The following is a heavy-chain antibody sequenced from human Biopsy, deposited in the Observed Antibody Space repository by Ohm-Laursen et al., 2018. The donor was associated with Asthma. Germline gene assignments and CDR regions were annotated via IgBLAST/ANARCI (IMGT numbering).Heavy chain of an antibody. D-gene: IGHD2-2*01. CDR3: ARKAGSCISRTCYSLDF. J-gene: IGHJ4*02. V-gene: IGHV1-69*13. CDR2: INSVFGTT. CDR1: GGTFNTYV. Sequence: SVKASCKSLGGTFNTYVIGWVRQAPGQRLEWMGGINSVFGTTTYPQKFQDRVTITADDSTSTVYMELSSLRSEDTAVYYCARKAGSCISRTCYSLDFWGQGTLVTVSS.